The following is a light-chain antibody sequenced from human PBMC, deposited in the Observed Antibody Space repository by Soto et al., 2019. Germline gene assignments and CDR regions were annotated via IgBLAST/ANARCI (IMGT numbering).Light chain of an antibody. CDR1: SSDVGCYNF. V-gene: IGLV2-14*03. J-gene: IGLJ1*01. Sequence: QSALTQPASVSGSSGRSITISCTGTSSDVGCYNFVSWYQQHPGYAPKLLIYAVSDRPSGVSTRFSGSKSGNTASLAISGLQAEDEAVYYCSSFSSSSTQVFGTGTKLTVL. CDR2: AVS. CDR3: SSFSSSSTQV.